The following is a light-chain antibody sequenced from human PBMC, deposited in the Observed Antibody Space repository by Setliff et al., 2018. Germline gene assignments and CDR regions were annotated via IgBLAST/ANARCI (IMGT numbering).Light chain of an antibody. V-gene: IGLV2-23*01. CDR1: SSDVGTYNL. Sequence: QSALAQPASVSGSHGQSITISCTGTSSDVGTYNLVSWYQHHPGKAPKVMIYEDTKRPSGVSNRFSGSKSGNTASLTISGLQVEDEADYYCCSYAGSSTWVFGGGTKATVL. CDR3: CSYAGSSTWV. J-gene: IGLJ3*02. CDR2: EDT.